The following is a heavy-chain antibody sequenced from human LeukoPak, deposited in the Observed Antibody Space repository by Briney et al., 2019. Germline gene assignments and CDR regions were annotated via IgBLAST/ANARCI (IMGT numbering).Heavy chain of an antibody. D-gene: IGHD3-10*01. CDR2: ISWDGGST. J-gene: IGHJ5*02. CDR1: GFTFDDYA. CDR3: ARGAKFRSYGSGTYYTSLPFDP. Sequence: HPGGSLRLSCAASGFTFDDYAMHWVRQAPGKGLEWVSLISWDGGSTYYADSVKGRFTISRDNSKNSLYLQMNSLRSEDMAVYYCARGAKFRSYGSGTYYTSLPFDPWGQGTLVTVSS. V-gene: IGHV3-43D*03.